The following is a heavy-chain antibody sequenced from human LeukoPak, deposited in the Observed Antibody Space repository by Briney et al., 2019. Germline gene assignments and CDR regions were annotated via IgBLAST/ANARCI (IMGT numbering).Heavy chain of an antibody. CDR1: GFTFSSYD. Sequence: GGSLRLSCAASGFTFSSYDMHWVRQATGKGLEWVSAIGSAGDTYYPGSVKGRFTISRENAKNSLYLQMNSLRAGDTAVYYCARDPRSVGGVNYGMDVWGQGPSVTVPS. D-gene: IGHD3-16*01. CDR3: ARDPRSVGGVNYGMDV. V-gene: IGHV3-13*01. J-gene: IGHJ6*02. CDR2: IGSAGDT.